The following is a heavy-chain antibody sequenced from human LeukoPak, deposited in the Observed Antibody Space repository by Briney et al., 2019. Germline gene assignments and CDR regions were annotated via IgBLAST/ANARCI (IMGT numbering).Heavy chain of an antibody. CDR3: ARTGVADASITTFDY. Sequence: ASVKVSCKASGYTFTGYYMHWVRQAPGQGLEWMGRFNPNSGGTNYAQKFQGSVTMTRDTSISTVYMELNRLRSDDTAVYYCARTGVADASITTFDYWGQGTLVTVSS. CDR2: FNPNSGGT. J-gene: IGHJ4*02. D-gene: IGHD3-22*01. CDR1: GYTFTGYY. V-gene: IGHV1-2*06.